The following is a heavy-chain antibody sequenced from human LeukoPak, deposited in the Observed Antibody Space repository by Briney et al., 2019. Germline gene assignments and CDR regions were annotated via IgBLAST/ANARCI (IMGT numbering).Heavy chain of an antibody. V-gene: IGHV3-7*01. J-gene: IGHJ5*02. Sequence: GGSLRLSCAASGFTFSRYWMSWVRQAPGKGLEWVANIKQDGSERYYVDSLKGRFTISRDNAKNSLYLQMSSLRAEDTAVYYCARRIAGAPAWFDPWGQGTLVTVSS. CDR1: GFTFSRYW. CDR2: IKQDGSER. CDR3: ARRIAGAPAWFDP. D-gene: IGHD1-26*01.